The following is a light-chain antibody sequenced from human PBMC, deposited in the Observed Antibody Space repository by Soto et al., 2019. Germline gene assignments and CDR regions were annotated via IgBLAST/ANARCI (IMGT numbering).Light chain of an antibody. CDR2: DAS. Sequence: EIVLTQSPGTLSLSPGERATLSCRASQSVRNVYLAWYQQKPGQAPRLLIYDASNRATGIPDRFSGSGSGRDCTLTINRLEPEDFAVYYCHQSGSSPRTFGQGTKLEIK. CDR1: QSVRNVY. J-gene: IGKJ2*01. CDR3: HQSGSSPRT. V-gene: IGKV3-20*01.